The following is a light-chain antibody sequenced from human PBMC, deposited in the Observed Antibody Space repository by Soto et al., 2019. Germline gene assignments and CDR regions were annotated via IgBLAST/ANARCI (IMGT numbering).Light chain of an antibody. V-gene: IGKV1-5*03. CDR3: QHYNSYSEA. Sequence: DIQMTQPPSTLSGSLGDRVTITCRASQSIRSWLACYQQKPGKAPKLLIYKASTLKSGVPSRCSGSGSGTEFTLTISSLQHDDFATYYCQHYNSYSEAFGQGTKVDIK. CDR2: KAS. J-gene: IGKJ1*01. CDR1: QSIRSW.